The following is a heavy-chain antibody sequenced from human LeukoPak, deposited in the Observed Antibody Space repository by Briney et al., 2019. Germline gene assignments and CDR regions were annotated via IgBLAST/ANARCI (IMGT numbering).Heavy chain of an antibody. CDR2: ISSSSSYI. Sequence: GGSLRLSCAASGFTFSSYSMNWVRQAPGEGLGWVSSISSSSSYIYYADSVKGRFTISRDNAKNSLYLQMNSLSAEDTAVYYCARGLETYYDFWSGGYLDIWGQGTMVSVSS. CDR3: ARGLETYYDFWSGGYLDI. J-gene: IGHJ3*02. V-gene: IGHV3-21*01. D-gene: IGHD3-3*01. CDR1: GFTFSSYS.